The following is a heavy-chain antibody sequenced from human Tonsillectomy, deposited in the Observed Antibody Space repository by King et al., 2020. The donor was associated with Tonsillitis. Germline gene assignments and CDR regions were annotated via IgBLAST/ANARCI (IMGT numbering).Heavy chain of an antibody. CDR1: GYTFTDYY. CDR2: INPDSGDT. Sequence: QLVQSGPEVTKPGASVKVSCRASGYTFTDYYIHWVRQAPGQGLEWMGWINPDSGDTNYAQKFQGRVIMSRDTSIITAYMELSSLNSDDTAVYYCARSEKYSSSCYYFWGQGALVTVPS. CDR3: ARSEKYSSSCYYF. J-gene: IGHJ4*02. D-gene: IGHD3-22*01. V-gene: IGHV1-2*02.